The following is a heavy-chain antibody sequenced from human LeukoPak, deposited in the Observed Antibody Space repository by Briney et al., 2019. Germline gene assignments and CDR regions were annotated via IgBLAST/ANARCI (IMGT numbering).Heavy chain of an antibody. Sequence: SETLSLTCTVSGGSISSYYWSWIRQPAGKGLEWIGLIYTSGSTNYNPSLKSRVTMSVDTSKNQFSLKLSSVPAADTAVYYCARGVGIGYYGSGSYIGYYFDYWGQGTLVTVSS. CDR2: IYTSGST. J-gene: IGHJ4*02. V-gene: IGHV4-4*07. CDR1: GGSISSYY. D-gene: IGHD3-10*01. CDR3: ARGVGIGYYGSGSYIGYYFDY.